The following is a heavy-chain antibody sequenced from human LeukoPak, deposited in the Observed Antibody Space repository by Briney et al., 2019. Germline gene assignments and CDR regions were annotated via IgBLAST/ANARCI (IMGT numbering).Heavy chain of an antibody. V-gene: IGHV3-20*04. CDR2: INWNGGNT. J-gene: IGHJ4*02. D-gene: IGHD5-24*01. Sequence: RPGGSLRLSCAASGFTFGDYGMSWVRQAPGKGLEWVSGINWNGGNTAYADSVKGRFTISRDTAKDSLYLQLNSLRAEDTALYYCARDRGWLQYIDYWGQGTLVTVSS. CDR3: ARDRGWLQYIDY. CDR1: GFTFGDYG.